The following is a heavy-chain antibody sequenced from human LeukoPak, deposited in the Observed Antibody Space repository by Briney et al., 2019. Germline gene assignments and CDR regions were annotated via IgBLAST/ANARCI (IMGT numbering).Heavy chain of an antibody. CDR1: GFTFSSYG. Sequence: GGSLRLSCAASGFTFSSYGMHWVRQAPGKGLEWVAVISYDGSNKYYADSVKGRFTISRGNSKNTLYLQMNSLRAEDTAVYYCAKGSSSLQAWGQGTLVTVSS. J-gene: IGHJ5*02. V-gene: IGHV3-30*18. CDR2: ISYDGSNK. CDR3: AKGSSSLQA. D-gene: IGHD6-13*01.